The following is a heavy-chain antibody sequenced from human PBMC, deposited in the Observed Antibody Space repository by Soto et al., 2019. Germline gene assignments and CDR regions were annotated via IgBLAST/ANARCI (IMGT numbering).Heavy chain of an antibody. V-gene: IGHV5-51*01. D-gene: IGHD1-26*01. CDR2: IYPGDSDT. CDR1: GYSFTSYW. J-gene: IGHJ4*02. CDR3: ARRPIDGAGPGDYFDY. Sequence: GESLKISCKGSGYSFTSYWIGWVRQMPGKGLEWMGIIYPGDSDTRYSPSFQGQVTISADKSISTAYLQWSSLKASDTAMYYCARRPIDGAGPGDYFDYWGQGTLVTVSS.